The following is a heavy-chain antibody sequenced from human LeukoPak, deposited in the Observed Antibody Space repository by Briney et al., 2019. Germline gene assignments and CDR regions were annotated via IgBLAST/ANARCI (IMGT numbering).Heavy chain of an antibody. CDR1: GFTFSSYS. V-gene: IGHV3-48*04. CDR2: ISSSSSTI. D-gene: IGHD4-17*01. CDR3: ARVVTVTPIDY. J-gene: IGHJ4*02. Sequence: GGSLRLSCAASGFTFSSYSMNWVRQAPGKGLEWVSYISSSSSTIYYADSVKGRFTISRDNAKNSLYLQMNSLRAEDTAVYYCARVVTVTPIDYWGQGTLVTVSS.